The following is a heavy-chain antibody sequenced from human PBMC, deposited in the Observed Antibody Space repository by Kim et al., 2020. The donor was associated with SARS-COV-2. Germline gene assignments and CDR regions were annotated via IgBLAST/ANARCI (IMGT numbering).Heavy chain of an antibody. CDR3: ARGIAAAGTDDYYYYYGMDV. J-gene: IGHJ6*02. Sequence: SRVTISVDTSKNQFSLKLSSVTAADTAVYYCARGIAAAGTDDYYYYYGMDVWGQGTTVTVSS. D-gene: IGHD6-13*01. V-gene: IGHV4-39*07.